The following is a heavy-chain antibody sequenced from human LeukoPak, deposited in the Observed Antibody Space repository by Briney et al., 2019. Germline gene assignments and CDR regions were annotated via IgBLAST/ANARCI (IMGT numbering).Heavy chain of an antibody. CDR3: ARESEGSGGYDY. D-gene: IGHD6-19*01. CDR1: GFIFPDYA. Sequence: PGGSLRLSCAAPGFIFPDYAIHWVRQAPGKGLEWVSLISGDGGSTFYADSVKGRFTISRDNSKNSLYLQMNSLRSDDTALYYCARESEGSGGYDYWGQGTLVTVSS. CDR2: ISGDGGST. J-gene: IGHJ4*02. V-gene: IGHV3-43*02.